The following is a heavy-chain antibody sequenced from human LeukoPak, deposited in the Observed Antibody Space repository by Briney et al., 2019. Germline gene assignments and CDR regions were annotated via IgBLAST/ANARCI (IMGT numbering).Heavy chain of an antibody. CDR3: ARADCSGGSCYSFGIEYFQH. CDR2: INAGNGNT. V-gene: IGHV1-3*01. Sequence: ASVKVSCKASGYTFTSYAMHWVRQAPGQRLEWMGWINAGNGNTKYSQKFQGRVTITRDTSASTAYMELSRLRSDDTAVYYCARADCSGGSCYSFGIEYFQHWGQGTLVTVSS. D-gene: IGHD2-15*01. CDR1: GYTFTSYA. J-gene: IGHJ1*01.